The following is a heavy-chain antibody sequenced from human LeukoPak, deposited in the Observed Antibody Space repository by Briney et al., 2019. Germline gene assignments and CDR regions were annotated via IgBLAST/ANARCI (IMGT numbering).Heavy chain of an antibody. V-gene: IGHV3-74*01. D-gene: IGHD1-26*01. Sequence: GGSLRLSCAASGFTFSSYWMHWVRQAPGKGLVWVSRINSDGSSTSYADSVKGRFTISRDNSKNTLYLQMNSLRAEDTAIYYCAKEYTGTFSPFPSYFDNWGQGTLVAVSS. CDR3: AKEYTGTFSPFPSYFDN. CDR1: GFTFSSYW. J-gene: IGHJ4*02. CDR2: INSDGSST.